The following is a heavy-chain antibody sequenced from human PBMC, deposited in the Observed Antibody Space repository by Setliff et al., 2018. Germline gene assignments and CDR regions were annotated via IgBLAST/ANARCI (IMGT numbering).Heavy chain of an antibody. CDR2: ISAYNGHT. CDR3: LRLVRYCTKIACQATSGDEV. Sequence: ASVKVSCKASGYNFAESIVSWVRQAPGQGLEWMGWISAYNGHTYSAQKFQDRITLTTDTSTNTGYLALRGLRSDDTAVYYCLRLVRYCTKIACQATSGDEVWGLGTLVTVSS. CDR1: GYNFAESI. V-gene: IGHV1-18*01. D-gene: IGHD2-8*01. J-gene: IGHJ4*02.